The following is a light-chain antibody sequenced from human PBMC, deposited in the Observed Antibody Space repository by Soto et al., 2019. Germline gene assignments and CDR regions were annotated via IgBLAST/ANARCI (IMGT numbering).Light chain of an antibody. CDR3: AAWDDSLNGPV. V-gene: IGLV2-14*01. J-gene: IGLJ2*01. Sequence: QSALTQPASVSGSPGQSITISCTGTSSDVGGYNNVSWYQQHPDKAPKLMISEVSNRPSGISNRFSGSKSGNTASLAISGLQSEDEADYYCAAWDDSLNGPVFGGGPQLTVL. CDR1: SSDVGGYNN. CDR2: EVS.